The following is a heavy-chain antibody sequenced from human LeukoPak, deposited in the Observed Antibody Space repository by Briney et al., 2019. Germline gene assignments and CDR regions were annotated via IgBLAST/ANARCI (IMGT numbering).Heavy chain of an antibody. D-gene: IGHD6-13*01. CDR1: GDSVSSNSAA. V-gene: IGHV6-1*01. Sequence: SQTLSLTCAISGDSVSSNSAAWNWIRQSPSRGLEWLGRTYYRSKWYNDYAVSVKSRITINPDTSKNQFSLQLNSVTPEDTAVYYCARAGSIAAAAAGDAFDIWGLGTMVTVSS. J-gene: IGHJ3*02. CDR2: TYYRSKWYN. CDR3: ARAGSIAAAAAGDAFDI.